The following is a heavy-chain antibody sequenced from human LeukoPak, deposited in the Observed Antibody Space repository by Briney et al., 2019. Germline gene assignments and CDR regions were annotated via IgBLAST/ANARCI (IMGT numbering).Heavy chain of an antibody. CDR3: ARTTGGYCTSTNCLFNY. J-gene: IGHJ4*02. CDR2: INPNSGST. V-gene: IGHV1-2*02. Sequence: GASVTVSCRASVFTLTDFYIHWVRQAPGQGVEWMGWINPNSGSTSFARKFQGRVTMTSDTSISTAYMELSRLRSDDTAVYYCARTTGGYCTSTNCLFNYWGQGTLVTVSS. CDR1: VFTLTDFY. D-gene: IGHD2-2*01.